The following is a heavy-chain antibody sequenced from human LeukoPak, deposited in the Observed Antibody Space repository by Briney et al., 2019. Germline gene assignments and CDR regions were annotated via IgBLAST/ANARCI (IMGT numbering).Heavy chain of an antibody. J-gene: IGHJ4*02. D-gene: IGHD1-1*01. CDR3: TRDRGAYNLYDY. CDR1: GFTFGDYA. V-gene: IGHV3-49*03. Sequence: GGSLRLSCTVSGFTFGDYAMSWIRQAPGKGLEWVGFIRSKAYGETAHYAASVKGRFTISRDDSKAIAYLQMNSLKTEDTAVYHCTRDRGAYNLYDYWGQGTLVTVSS. CDR2: IRSKAYGETA.